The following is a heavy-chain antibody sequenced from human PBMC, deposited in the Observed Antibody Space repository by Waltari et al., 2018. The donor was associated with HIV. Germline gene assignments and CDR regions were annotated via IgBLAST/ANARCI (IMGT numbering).Heavy chain of an antibody. D-gene: IGHD2-21*02. J-gene: IGHJ4*02. CDR1: GLTFSDAW. V-gene: IGHV3-15*01. CDR3: TTDYWVVTAY. CDR2: IKSSTDGGTI. Sequence: EVQLVESGGGLVKPGGSIRLSCAASGLTFSDAWMNWVRQAPGKGLEWVGRIKSSTDGGTIDYAAPVKGRFTISRDDSKNTLYLQMNSLKTEDTAVYFCTTDYWVVTAYWGQGTLVTVSS.